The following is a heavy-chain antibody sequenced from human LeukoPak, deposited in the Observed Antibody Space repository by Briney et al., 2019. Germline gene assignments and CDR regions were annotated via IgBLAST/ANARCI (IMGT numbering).Heavy chain of an antibody. D-gene: IGHD3-16*01. V-gene: IGHV3-23*01. J-gene: IGHJ3*02. Sequence: GGSLRLSCAASGFTFSSYGMSWVRQAPGKGLEWVSAISGSGGSTYYADSVKGRFTISRDNSKNTLYLQMNSLRAEDTAVYYCANGDFRLGELYASLSAFDIWGQGTMVTVSS. CDR3: ANGDFRLGELYASLSAFDI. CDR2: ISGSGGST. CDR1: GFTFSSYG.